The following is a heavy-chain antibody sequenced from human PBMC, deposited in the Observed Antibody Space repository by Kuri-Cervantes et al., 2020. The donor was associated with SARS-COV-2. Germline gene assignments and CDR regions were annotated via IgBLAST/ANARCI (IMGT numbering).Heavy chain of an antibody. J-gene: IGHJ4*02. D-gene: IGHD3-10*02. CDR2: ITWDGYST. Sequence: GESLKISCAASGFSLGDYGMYWVRQAPGKGLEWVSCITWDGYSTFYADSVKARLTISRDSSKNSLYLQMNSLRLEDTALYYCAKVFGVGSNIKYFDSWGQGTLVTVSS. V-gene: IGHV3-43D*03. CDR1: GFSLGDYG. CDR3: AKVFGVGSNIKYFDS.